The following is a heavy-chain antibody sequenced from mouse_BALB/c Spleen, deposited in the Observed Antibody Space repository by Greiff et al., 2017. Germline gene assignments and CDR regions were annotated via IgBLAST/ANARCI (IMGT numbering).Heavy chain of an antibody. CDR2: IWAGGST. CDR1: GFSLTSYG. J-gene: IGHJ3*01. Sequence: VQLVESGPGLVAPSQSLSITCTVSGFSLTSYGVHWVRQPPGKGLEWLGVIWAGGSTNYNSALMSRLSISKDNSTSQVFLKMNSLQTDDTAMYCCARDSTTVDSWFAYWGQGTLVTVSA. V-gene: IGHV2-9*02. D-gene: IGHD1-1*01. CDR3: ARDSTTVDSWFAY.